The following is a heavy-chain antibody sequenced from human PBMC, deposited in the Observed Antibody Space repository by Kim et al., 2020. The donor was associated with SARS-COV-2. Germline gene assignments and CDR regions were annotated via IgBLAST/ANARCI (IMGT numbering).Heavy chain of an antibody. CDR2: INPNSGGT. CDR1: GYTFTGYY. CDR3: AKGAAWGLGYYYGMDV. V-gene: IGHV1-2*06. J-gene: IGHJ6*02. D-gene: IGHD7-27*01. Sequence: ASVKVSCKASGYTFTGYYMHWVRQAPGQGLEWMGRINPNSGGTNYAQKFQGRVTMTRDTSISTAYMELSRLRSDDTAVYYCAKGAAWGLGYYYGMDVWGQGTTVTVSS.